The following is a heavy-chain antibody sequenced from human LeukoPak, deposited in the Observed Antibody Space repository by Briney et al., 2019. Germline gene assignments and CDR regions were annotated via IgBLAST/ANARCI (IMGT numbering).Heavy chain of an antibody. CDR1: GYTLTELS. CDR2: FDPEDGET. D-gene: IGHD3-10*01. Sequence: ASVKVSCKVSGYTLTELSMHWVRQAPGKGLEWMGGFDPEDGETIYAQKFQGRVTMTEDTSTDTAYMELSSLRSEDTAVYYCATWPGAWYGEDYWGQGTLVTVSS. V-gene: IGHV1-24*01. CDR3: ATWPGAWYGEDY. J-gene: IGHJ4*02.